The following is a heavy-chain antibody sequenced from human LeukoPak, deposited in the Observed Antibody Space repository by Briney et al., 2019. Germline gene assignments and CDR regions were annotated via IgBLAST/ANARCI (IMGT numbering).Heavy chain of an antibody. CDR2: INHSGST. CDR1: GGSFSGYY. J-gene: IGHJ4*02. Sequence: PSETLSLTCAVYGGSFSGYYWSWIRQPPGKGLEWIGEINHSGSTNYNPSLKSRVTISVDTSKNQFSLKLSSVTAVDTAVYYCARHTGGSYYPFDYWGQGTLVTVSS. CDR3: ARHTGGSYYPFDY. D-gene: IGHD1-26*01. V-gene: IGHV4-34*01.